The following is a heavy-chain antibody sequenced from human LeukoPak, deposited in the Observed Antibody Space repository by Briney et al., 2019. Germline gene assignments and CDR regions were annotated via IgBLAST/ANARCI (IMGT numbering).Heavy chain of an antibody. Sequence: GGSLRLSCAAPGFTFNSYAMNWVRQAPGKGLEWVSAISGRGSSTYYADSVKGRFTISRDNSKNTLYLQMNSLTAEDTAVYYCAKDRRRQLALFDYWGQGTLVTVSS. D-gene: IGHD6-13*01. CDR3: AKDRRRQLALFDY. CDR1: GFTFNSYA. V-gene: IGHV3-23*01. CDR2: ISGRGSST. J-gene: IGHJ4*02.